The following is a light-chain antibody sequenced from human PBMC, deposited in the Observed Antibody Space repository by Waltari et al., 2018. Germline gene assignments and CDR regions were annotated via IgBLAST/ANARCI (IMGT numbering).Light chain of an antibody. CDR1: QTINYY. J-gene: IGKJ3*01. CDR2: AAS. V-gene: IGKV1-39*01. Sequence: DIQVTQSPSSLSASVGDRVTITCRASQTINYYLNWHQQKPGKAPKLLIYAASRLHSGAPSRFSGTVSGTEFTLTISSLQPEDFATYFCQQSYSVPFTFGPGTKVDIK. CDR3: QQSYSVPFT.